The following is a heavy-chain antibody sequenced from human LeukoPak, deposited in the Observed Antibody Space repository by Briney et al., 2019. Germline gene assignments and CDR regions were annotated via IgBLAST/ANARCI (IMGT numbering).Heavy chain of an antibody. CDR1: GFTFSSYA. CDR3: ARDIAAAGTLVDC. J-gene: IGHJ4*02. CDR2: ISYDGSNK. V-gene: IGHV3-30-3*01. D-gene: IGHD6-13*01. Sequence: GGSLRLSCAASGFTFSSYAMHWVRQAPGKGLEWVAVISYDGSNKYCADSVKGRFTISRDNSKNTLYLQMNSLRAEDTAVYYCARDIAAAGTLVDCWGQGTLVTVSS.